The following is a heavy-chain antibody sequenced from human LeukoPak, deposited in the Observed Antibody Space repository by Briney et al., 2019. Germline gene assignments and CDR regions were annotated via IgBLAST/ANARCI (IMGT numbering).Heavy chain of an antibody. D-gene: IGHD6-13*01. CDR2: TYYRSKWYN. Sequence: SQTLSLTCAISGDSVSSNSAAWNWIRQSPSRGLEWLGRTYYRSKWYNDYAVSVKSRITINPDTSKNQFSLQLNSVTPEDTAVYYCARGTDSSSWYDQDRKYYFDYWGRGTLVTVSS. V-gene: IGHV6-1*01. CDR1: GDSVSSNSAA. J-gene: IGHJ4*02. CDR3: ARGTDSSSWYDQDRKYYFDY.